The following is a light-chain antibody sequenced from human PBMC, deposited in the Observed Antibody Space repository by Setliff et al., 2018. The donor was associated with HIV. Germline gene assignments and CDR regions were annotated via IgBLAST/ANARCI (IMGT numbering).Light chain of an antibody. V-gene: IGLV2-14*01. CDR1: SSDVGNYNY. CDR3: SSYTTNTTFV. Sequence: QSALTQPASVSGSPGQSITISCTGTSSDVGNYNYVSWYQQHPGKAPKLMIYEVTYRPSGVSNRFSGSKSGNTASLTISGLQAEDEADYYCSSYTTNTTFVFGTGTKVT. CDR2: EVT. J-gene: IGLJ1*01.